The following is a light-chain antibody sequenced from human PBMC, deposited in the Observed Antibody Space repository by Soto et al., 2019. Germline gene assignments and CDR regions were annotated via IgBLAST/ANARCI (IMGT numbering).Light chain of an antibody. CDR1: SSNIGAGYD. CDR2: GNT. V-gene: IGLV1-40*01. Sequence: SALTQPPSVSGAPGQRVTISCTGSSSNIGAGYDVHWYQQRPGTAPKLLIFGNTNRPSGVPDRFSGSKSGTSASLAITGLQAEDEGDYYCQSYDSTLSARYVFGTGTKGTVL. CDR3: QSYDSTLSARYV. J-gene: IGLJ1*01.